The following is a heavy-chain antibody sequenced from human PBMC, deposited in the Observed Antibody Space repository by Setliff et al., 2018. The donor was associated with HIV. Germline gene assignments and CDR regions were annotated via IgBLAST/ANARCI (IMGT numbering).Heavy chain of an antibody. V-gene: IGHV1-69*11. D-gene: IGHD2-21*02. CDR2: IIPLLDRT. J-gene: IGHJ5*02. Sequence: ASVKVSCKASGDTFSNNAINWVRQAPGHGLEWMGKIIPLLDRTHYVQKFQGRVTFSADESTTTAYMELRSLKYEDAAVYYCARARLQGMVTAVGPRDNCLDPWGQGTRVTVSS. CDR3: ARARLQGMVTAVGPRDNCLDP. CDR1: GDTFSNNA.